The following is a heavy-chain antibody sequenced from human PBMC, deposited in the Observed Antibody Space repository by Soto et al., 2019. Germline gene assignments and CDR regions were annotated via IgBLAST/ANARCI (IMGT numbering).Heavy chain of an antibody. V-gene: IGHV4-39*01. Sequence: PSETLSLTCRVSDGSMNSDSSYWGWIRQPPGKGLEWIGVINHSGSTYHNLSLKGRFTMSVDASRNQFSLKLTSTAAADTAVYYCARLGGYVSVGYYYLWNSWGQGTMVTVSS. CDR1: DGSMNSDSSY. J-gene: IGHJ4*02. CDR3: ARLGGYVSVGYYYLWNS. CDR2: INHSGST. D-gene: IGHD3-22*01.